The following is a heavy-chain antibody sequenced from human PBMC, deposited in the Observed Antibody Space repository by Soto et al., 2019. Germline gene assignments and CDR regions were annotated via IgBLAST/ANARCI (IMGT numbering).Heavy chain of an antibody. J-gene: IGHJ4*02. CDR2: IIPILGIA. V-gene: IGHV1-69*02. Sequence: QVPLVQSGAEVKKPGSSVKVSCKASGGTFSSYIISWVRQAPGQGLEWMGRIIPILGIANYAQKFQGRVTITADKSTSTAYMELSSLRSEDTAVYYCARFPQTAIVGAAYFDCWCQGTLVTVSS. CDR1: GGTFSSYI. D-gene: IGHD1-26*01. CDR3: ARFPQTAIVGAAYFDC.